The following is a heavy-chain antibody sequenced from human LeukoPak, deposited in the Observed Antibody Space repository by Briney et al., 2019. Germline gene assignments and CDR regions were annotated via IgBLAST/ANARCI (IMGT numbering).Heavy chain of an antibody. CDR3: ARAGSSWYRFQSWFDP. V-gene: IGHV3-23*01. D-gene: IGHD6-13*01. CDR1: GFTFSSYA. CDR2: ISGSGGST. J-gene: IGHJ5*02. Sequence: GGSLRLSCAASGFTFSSYAMSWVRQAPGKGLEWVSGISGSGGSTYYADSVKGRFTISRDNSKNTLYLQMNSLRAEDTAVYYCARAGSSWYRFQSWFDPWGQGTLVTVSS.